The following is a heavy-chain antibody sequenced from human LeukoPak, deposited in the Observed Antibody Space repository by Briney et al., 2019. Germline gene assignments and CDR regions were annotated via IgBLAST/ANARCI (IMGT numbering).Heavy chain of an antibody. V-gene: IGHV1-18*01. D-gene: IGHD1-20*01. CDR1: GYTFTSYG. CDR2: ISAYNGNT. J-gene: IGHJ6*02. Sequence: GASVKVSCKASGYTFTSYGISWVRQAPGQGLEWMGWISAYNGNTNYAQKLQGRVTMTTDTSTSTAYMEPRSLRSDDTAVYYCARGITGTLYYYYYGMDVWGQGTTVTVSS. CDR3: ARGITGTLYYYYYGMDV.